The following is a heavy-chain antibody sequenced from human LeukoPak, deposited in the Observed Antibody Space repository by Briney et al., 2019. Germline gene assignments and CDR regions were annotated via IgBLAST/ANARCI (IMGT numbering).Heavy chain of an antibody. CDR1: GGSIRSSSYY. CDR2: ISYSGST. D-gene: IGHD6-13*01. V-gene: IGHV4-39*02. Sequence: PSETLSLTCTVSGGSIRSSSYYWGWIRPPPGKGLEWVGTISYSGSTYYHPSLKSLVTISVNTSKNQFSLKLSSVTAAYTAVFYCAREGGYSSSWMGGDFYYYGTDVWGQGTTVTVSS. J-gene: IGHJ6*02. CDR3: AREGGYSSSWMGGDFYYYGTDV.